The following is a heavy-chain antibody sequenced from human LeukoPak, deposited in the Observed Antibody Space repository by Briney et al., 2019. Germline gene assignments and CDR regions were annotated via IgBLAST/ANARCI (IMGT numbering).Heavy chain of an antibody. J-gene: IGHJ4*02. Sequence: SETLSLTCTVSGGSISSYYWSWIRQPPGKGLEWIGYIYYSGSTNYNPSLKSRVTISVDTSKNQFSLKLSSVTAADTAVYYCAGYASGWYGEYWGQGTLVTVSS. D-gene: IGHD6-19*01. V-gene: IGHV4-59*08. CDR2: IYYSGST. CDR3: AGYASGWYGEY. CDR1: GGSISSYY.